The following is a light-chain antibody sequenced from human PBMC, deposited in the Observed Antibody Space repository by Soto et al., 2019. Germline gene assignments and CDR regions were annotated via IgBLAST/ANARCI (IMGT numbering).Light chain of an antibody. CDR3: LQRSDWRT. CDR1: QSVSSSS. J-gene: IGKJ1*01. CDR2: DAS. Sequence: EIVLTQSPGTLSLSPGERATLSCRASQSVSSSSLAWYQQKPGRAPRLLIYDASNRATGIPARFSGSGSGTDFTLTISRLEPEDFAVYYCLQRSDWRTFGRGTKVDIK. V-gene: IGKV3D-20*02.